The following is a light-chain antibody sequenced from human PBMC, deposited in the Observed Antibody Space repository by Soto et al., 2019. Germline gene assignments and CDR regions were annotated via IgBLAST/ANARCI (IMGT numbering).Light chain of an antibody. CDR2: DVS. Sequence: QSVLTQPASVSGSPGHSITISCTGTSSDVGGYNYVSWYQQHPGKAPKLMIYDVSNRPSGVSNRFSGSKSGNTASLTISGLQAEDEADYYCSSYTSSSTNVVFGGGTKLTVL. V-gene: IGLV2-14*01. CDR3: SSYTSSSTNVV. CDR1: SSDVGGYNY. J-gene: IGLJ2*01.